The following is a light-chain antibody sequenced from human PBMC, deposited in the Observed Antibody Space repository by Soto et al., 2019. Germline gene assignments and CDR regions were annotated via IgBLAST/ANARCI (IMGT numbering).Light chain of an antibody. CDR2: KAS. CDR1: QTISSW. J-gene: IGKJ5*01. Sequence: DIQMTQSPSTLSGSVGDRVTITCRASQTISSWLAWYQQKPGKAPKLLIYKASNLEAGVPSRFRGSGSGTDFTFTISRLQPEDIATYYCQQYENLPTFGQGTRLEIK. CDR3: QQYENLPT. V-gene: IGKV1-5*03.